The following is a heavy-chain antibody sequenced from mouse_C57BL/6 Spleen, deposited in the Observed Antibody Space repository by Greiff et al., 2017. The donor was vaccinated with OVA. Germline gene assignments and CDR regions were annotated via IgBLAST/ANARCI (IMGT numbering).Heavy chain of an antibody. CDR2: IDPANGNT. J-gene: IGHJ3*01. V-gene: IGHV14-3*01. CDR1: GFNFTNTY. CDR3: ASNYDPFAC. Sequence: VQLKESVAELVRPGASVKLSCTASGFNFTNTYMHWVKQRPEQGLEWIGRIDPANGNTNYAPKFQGKATMTADTSSNTAYLQLSSLTSEDTAIYYCASNYDPFACWGKGTLVTVSA. D-gene: IGHD2-1*01.